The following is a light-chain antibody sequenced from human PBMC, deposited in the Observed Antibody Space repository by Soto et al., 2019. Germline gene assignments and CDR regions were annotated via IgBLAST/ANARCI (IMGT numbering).Light chain of an antibody. Sequence: QSALTQPASVSGSPGQSITISCTGTSSDVGGYNYVSWYQQHQGKAPKLMIYEVSNRPSGVSNRFSGSKSGNTASLTVSGLQAEDAADYYCSSFAGSNNFPYVFGTGTKVTVL. V-gene: IGLV2-14*01. CDR1: SSDVGGYNY. CDR3: SSFAGSNNFPYV. CDR2: EVS. J-gene: IGLJ1*01.